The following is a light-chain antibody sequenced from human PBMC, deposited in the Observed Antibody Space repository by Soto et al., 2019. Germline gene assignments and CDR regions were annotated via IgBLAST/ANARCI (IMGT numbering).Light chain of an antibody. V-gene: IGLV1-44*01. J-gene: IGLJ1*01. Sequence: QPVLTQPPSASGTPGQRVTISCSGSSSNIGSKTVNWYQQLPGTVPKLLIYNSYQRPSGVPDRFSASKSGTSASLAISGLQSDDEADYYCPSWDASLNGYVFGTETKRTVL. CDR1: SSNIGSKT. CDR3: PSWDASLNGYV. CDR2: NSY.